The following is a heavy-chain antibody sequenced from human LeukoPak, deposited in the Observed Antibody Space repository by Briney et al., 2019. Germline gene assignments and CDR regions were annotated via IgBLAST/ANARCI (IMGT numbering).Heavy chain of an antibody. CDR3: ARGGRDTAMVRRFYYYYMDV. J-gene: IGHJ6*03. D-gene: IGHD5-18*01. V-gene: IGHV4-34*01. CDR1: GGSFSGYY. CDR2: INHSGST. Sequence: LSETLSLTCAVYGGSFSGYYWSWIRQPPGKGLEWIGEINHSGSTNYNPSLKSRVTISVDTSKNQFSLKLSSVTAADTAVYYCARGGRDTAMVRRFYYYYMDVWGKGTTVTVPS.